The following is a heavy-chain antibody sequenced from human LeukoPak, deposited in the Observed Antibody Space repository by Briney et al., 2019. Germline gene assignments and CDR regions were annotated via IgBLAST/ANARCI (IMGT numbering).Heavy chain of an antibody. CDR1: GFTVSSNY. J-gene: IGHJ6*02. Sequence: GGSLRLSCAASGFTVSSNYMSWVRQAPGKRLEWVSVIYSGGSTYYADSVKGRFTISRDNSKNTLYLQMNSLRAEDTAVYYCARTPQGYPYYYYGMDVWGQGTTVTVSS. D-gene: IGHD3-16*02. CDR2: IYSGGST. CDR3: ARTPQGYPYYYYGMDV. V-gene: IGHV3-66*01.